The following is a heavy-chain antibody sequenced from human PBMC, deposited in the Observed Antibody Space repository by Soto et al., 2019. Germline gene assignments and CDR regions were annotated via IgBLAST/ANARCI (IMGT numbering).Heavy chain of an antibody. J-gene: IGHJ6*02. Sequence: GESLKISCTGSGYSFTRYWSSWVRQMPGKGLEWMGRIDPSDSYTNYSPSFQGHVTISADKSISTAYLQWSSLKASDTAMYYCARHTIGYCTNGVCSRGMDVWGQGTTVTVSS. V-gene: IGHV5-10-1*01. D-gene: IGHD2-8*01. CDR3: ARHTIGYCTNGVCSRGMDV. CDR2: IDPSDSYT. CDR1: GYSFTRYW.